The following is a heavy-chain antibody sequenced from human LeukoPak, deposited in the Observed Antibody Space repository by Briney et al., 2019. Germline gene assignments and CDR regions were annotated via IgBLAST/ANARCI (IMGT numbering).Heavy chain of an antibody. Sequence: PSETLSLTCTVSGGSISSSSYYWGWIRQPPGKGLEWIGSIYYSGSTYYNPSLKSRVTISVDASKNQFSLKLSSVTAADTAVYYCETIAAAATDAFDIWGQGTMVTVSS. CDR2: IYYSGST. J-gene: IGHJ3*02. CDR1: GGSISSSSYY. CDR3: ETIAAAATDAFDI. V-gene: IGHV4-39*07. D-gene: IGHD6-13*01.